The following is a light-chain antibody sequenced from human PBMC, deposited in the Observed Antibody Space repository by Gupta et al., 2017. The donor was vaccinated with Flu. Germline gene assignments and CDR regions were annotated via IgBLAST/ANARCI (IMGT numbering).Light chain of an antibody. CDR3: RDYQFYGII. CDR2: AVS. Sequence: DIQMTQSPSSLSASVGDRVIITCRASQDIGNDLAWYRQRPGKAPERLIYAVSTLQSGVPSRFSDSGSGTEFMLTISSLQPEDFAVYFCRDYQFYGIIFGGGTKLEIK. V-gene: IGKV1-17*01. J-gene: IGKJ4*01. CDR1: QDIGND.